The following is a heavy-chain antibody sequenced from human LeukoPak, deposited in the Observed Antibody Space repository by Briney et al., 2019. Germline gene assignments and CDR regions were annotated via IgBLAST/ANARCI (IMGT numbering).Heavy chain of an antibody. CDR3: ARGDREFGY. J-gene: IGHJ4*02. Sequence: PSETLSLTCAVYGGSFSGYYWSWIRQPPGKGLEWIGEINHSGSTNYNPSLKSRVTISVDTSKNQFSLKLSSVTAADTAVYYCARGDREFGYWGQGTLVTVSS. V-gene: IGHV4-34*01. CDR2: INHSGST. CDR1: GGSFSGYY.